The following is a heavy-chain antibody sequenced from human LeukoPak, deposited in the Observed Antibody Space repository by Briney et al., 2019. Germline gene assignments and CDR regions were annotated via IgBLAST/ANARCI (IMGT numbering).Heavy chain of an antibody. Sequence: GGSLRLSCAASGFTFSSYGMSWVRQAPGKGLEWVSAISGSGGSTYYADSVKGRFTISRDNSKNTLYLQMNSLRAEDTAVYYCANHPYSSSYNWFDPWGQGPRSPSPQ. V-gene: IGHV3-23*01. CDR1: GFTFSSYG. J-gene: IGHJ5*02. CDR2: ISGSGGST. CDR3: ANHPYSSSYNWFDP. D-gene: IGHD6-13*01.